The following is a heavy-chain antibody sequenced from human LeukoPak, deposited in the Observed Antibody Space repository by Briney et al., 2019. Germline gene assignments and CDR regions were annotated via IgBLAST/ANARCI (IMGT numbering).Heavy chain of an antibody. D-gene: IGHD3-10*01. J-gene: IGHJ6*02. CDR1: GGSFSGDN. Sequence: ETLFLTSAVSGGSFSGDNWCSGRQPPGKRLEGVGEIIYSGRPKYNSSHKPRVPVSRDTSKNQVSLKLISVTAANTAVYYCARGKGELLRLGQLPQPYNYYYGMDVWGQGTTVTVS. V-gene: IGHV4-34*01. CDR2: IIYSGRP. CDR3: ARGKGELLRLGQLPQPYNYYYGMDV.